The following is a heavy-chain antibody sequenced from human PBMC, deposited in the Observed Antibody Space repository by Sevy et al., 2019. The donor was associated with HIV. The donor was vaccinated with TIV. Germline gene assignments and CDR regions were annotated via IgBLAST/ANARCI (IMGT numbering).Heavy chain of an antibody. V-gene: IGHV3-9*01. CDR1: GFTIEDYA. Sequence: GGALRLSCAASGFTIEDYAMHWVRQAPGKGLEWVSGISWNSASIGYADSVKGRFTISRDNTKNSLYLQMNSRRAEDTALYYCAKDIMGYCSGGSCYSGSFDYWGQGTLVTVSS. CDR2: ISWNSASI. CDR3: AKDIMGYCSGGSCYSGSFDY. D-gene: IGHD2-15*01. J-gene: IGHJ4*02.